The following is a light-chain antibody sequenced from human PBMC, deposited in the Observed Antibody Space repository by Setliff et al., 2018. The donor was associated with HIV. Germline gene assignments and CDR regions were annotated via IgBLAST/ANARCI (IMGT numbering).Light chain of an antibody. V-gene: IGLV2-23*02. Sequence: QSALTQPASVSGSPGQSITISCTGSSSDIGDYESVFWYQQHPGEVPKLMIYDVTKRPSGVSNRFSASKSGNTASLTISGLQAEDEAHYYCCSYAGGDTWIFGGGTKVTVL. CDR2: DVT. J-gene: IGLJ2*01. CDR3: CSYAGGDTWI. CDR1: SSDIGDYES.